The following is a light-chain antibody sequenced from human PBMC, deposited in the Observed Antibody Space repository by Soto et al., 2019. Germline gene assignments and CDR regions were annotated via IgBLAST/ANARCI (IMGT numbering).Light chain of an antibody. CDR3: QRYNKWPLT. CDR1: QSVSSN. CDR2: GAS. Sequence: EIVMTQSPATLSVSPGERATLSCRASQSVSSNLAWYQQKPGQAPRLLIYGASTRATGIPARFSGSGSGTEFTLTISSLQSEDFAVYYCQRYNKWPLTFGGGTKVEIK. V-gene: IGKV3D-15*01. J-gene: IGKJ4*01.